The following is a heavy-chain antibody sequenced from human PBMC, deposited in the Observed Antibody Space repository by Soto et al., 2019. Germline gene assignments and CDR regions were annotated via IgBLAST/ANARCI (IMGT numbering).Heavy chain of an antibody. J-gene: IGHJ6*02. CDR1: GYTFTCYY. Sequence: GASVKVSCKASGYTFTCYYMHWVQQAPGQGLEWMGIINPSGGSTSYAQKFQGRVTMTRDTSTSTVYMELSSLRSEDTAVYYCARAPPHVVVTAIAPYYYYGMDVWGQGTTVTVSS. CDR3: ARAPPHVVVTAIAPYYYYGMDV. V-gene: IGHV1-46*01. CDR2: INPSGGST. D-gene: IGHD2-21*02.